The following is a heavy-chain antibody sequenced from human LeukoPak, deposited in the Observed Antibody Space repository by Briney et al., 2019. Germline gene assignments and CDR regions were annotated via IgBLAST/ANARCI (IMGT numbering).Heavy chain of an antibody. CDR3: ARALRSYNTHYYYYMDV. V-gene: IGHV1-2*02. D-gene: IGHD1-26*01. Sequence: GASVKVSCKASGYTFTGYYMHWVRQAPGQGLEWMGWINPNSGGTNYAQKFQGRVTMTRDTSISTAYMELSRLRSDDTAVYYCARALRSYNTHYYYYMDVWGKGTTVTISS. CDR1: GYTFTGYY. CDR2: INPNSGGT. J-gene: IGHJ6*03.